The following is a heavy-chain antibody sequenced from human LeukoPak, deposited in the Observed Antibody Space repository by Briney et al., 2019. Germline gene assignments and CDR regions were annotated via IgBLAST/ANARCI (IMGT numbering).Heavy chain of an antibody. CDR1: GYTFTSYG. CDR3: ARSHEYFASGSGDY. Sequence: ASVKVSCKASGYTFTSYGISWVRQAHGQGLEWMGWNSAYNDNTNYAQKFQGRVTMTTDTSTNTAYMELRSLRSDDTAVYYCARSHEYFASGSGDYWGQGTLVTVSS. D-gene: IGHD3-10*01. CDR2: NSAYNDNT. V-gene: IGHV1-18*01. J-gene: IGHJ4*02.